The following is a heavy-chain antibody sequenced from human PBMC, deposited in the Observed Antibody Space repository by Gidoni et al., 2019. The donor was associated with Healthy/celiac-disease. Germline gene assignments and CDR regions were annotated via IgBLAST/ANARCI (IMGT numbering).Heavy chain of an antibody. CDR3: AIYYDFWSGYLDAFDI. CDR1: GYTFTSYD. Sequence: QVQLVQSGAEVKKPGASVKVSCKASGYTFTSYDINWVRQATGQGLEWMGWMNPNSGNTGYAQKFQGRVTITRNTSISTAYMELSSLRSEDTAVYYCAIYYDFWSGYLDAFDIWGQGTMVTVSS. J-gene: IGHJ3*02. V-gene: IGHV1-8*03. CDR2: MNPNSGNT. D-gene: IGHD3-3*01.